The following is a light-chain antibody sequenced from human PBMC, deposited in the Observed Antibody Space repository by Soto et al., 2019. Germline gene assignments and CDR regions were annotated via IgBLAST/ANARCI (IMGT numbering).Light chain of an antibody. CDR2: GAS. V-gene: IGKV3-20*01. J-gene: IGKJ1*01. Sequence: EVVLTQSPATLSLSPGERATLSCRASQSVTKYLAWYQQKPGQAPRLLIYGASNRATGIPDRFSGSGSGTDFTLTISRLEPEDFAVYFCQQYGSSPTTFGQGTKVDIK. CDR1: QSVTKY. CDR3: QQYGSSPTT.